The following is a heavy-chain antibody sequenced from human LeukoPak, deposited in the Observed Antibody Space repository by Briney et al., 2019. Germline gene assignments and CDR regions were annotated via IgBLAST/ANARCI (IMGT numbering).Heavy chain of an antibody. V-gene: IGHV3-7*03. D-gene: IGHD1-26*01. J-gene: IGHJ4*02. Sequence: GRSLRLSCAASGFTLRSYWTSSVRQAPGKGLERVADKKEDGSEKNYVDSVKGRFTISRDNAKNSLYLQMNSLRAEDTVVYYCARWEDYSPHEYYFDYWGQGTLVTVSS. CDR2: KKEDGSEK. CDR3: ARWEDYSPHEYYFDY. CDR1: GFTLRSYW.